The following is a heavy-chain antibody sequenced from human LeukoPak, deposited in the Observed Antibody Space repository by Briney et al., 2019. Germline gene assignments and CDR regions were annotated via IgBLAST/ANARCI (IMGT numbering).Heavy chain of an antibody. V-gene: IGHV3-23*01. CDR1: GFTFSGYA. J-gene: IGHJ4*02. CDR3: AKDSRRIAVAGIDY. Sequence: GGSLRLSCAASGFTFSGYAMSWVRQAPGKGLEWVSAISGSGGSTYYADSVKGRFTISRDNSKNTLYLQMNSLRAEDTAVYYCAKDSRRIAVAGIDYWGQGTLVTVSS. D-gene: IGHD6-19*01. CDR2: ISGSGGST.